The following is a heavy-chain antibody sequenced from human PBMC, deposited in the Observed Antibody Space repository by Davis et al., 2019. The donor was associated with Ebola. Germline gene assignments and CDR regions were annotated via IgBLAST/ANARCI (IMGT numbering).Heavy chain of an antibody. Sequence: AASVKVSCKASGYTFTSYYMHWVRQAPGQGLEWMGGIIPIFGTANYAQKFQGRVTITADESTSTAYMELSSLRSEDTAVYYCARTLPSGWYGYYFDYWGQGTLVTVSS. CDR2: IIPIFGTA. CDR1: GYTFTSYY. V-gene: IGHV1-69*13. CDR3: ARTLPSGWYGYYFDY. D-gene: IGHD6-19*01. J-gene: IGHJ4*02.